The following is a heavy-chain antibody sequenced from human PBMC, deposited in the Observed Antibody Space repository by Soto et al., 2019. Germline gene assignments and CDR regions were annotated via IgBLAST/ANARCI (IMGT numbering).Heavy chain of an antibody. CDR1: GGSFSGYY. V-gene: IGHV4-34*01. D-gene: IGHD2-2*01. CDR2: INHSGST. Sequence: SETLSLTCAVYGGSFSGYYWSWIRQPPGKGLEWIGEINHSGSTNYNPSLKSRVTISVDTSKNQFSLKLSSVTAADTAVYYCARGSLPAASRTRYWGQGTLVTVSS. CDR3: ARGSLPAASRTRY. J-gene: IGHJ4*02.